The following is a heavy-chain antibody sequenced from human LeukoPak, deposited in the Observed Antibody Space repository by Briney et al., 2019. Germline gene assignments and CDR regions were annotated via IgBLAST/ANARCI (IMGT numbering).Heavy chain of an antibody. Sequence: ASVKVSCKASGYTFTIYYIHWVRQAPGQGLEWMGVISPSGGSTTYAQKFQGRVTMTRDTSTSTVYMELSSLGSEDTAVYYCARVGAGSEFDYWGQGTLVTVSS. J-gene: IGHJ4*02. CDR2: ISPSGGST. CDR3: ARVGAGSEFDY. D-gene: IGHD3-16*01. CDR1: GYTFTIYY. V-gene: IGHV1-46*01.